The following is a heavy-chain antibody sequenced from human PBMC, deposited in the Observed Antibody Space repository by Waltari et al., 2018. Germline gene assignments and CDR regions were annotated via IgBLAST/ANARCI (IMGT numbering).Heavy chain of an antibody. Sequence: EVQQLESGVGLACPGGDLRLSSAASGCTWCSAGKRRVRQAPGKGVEWVVNRKQDGSEKYYVYSVKGQFTISRDNAKNSLYLQMNSLRAEGTAVYYCARARGGSSDYWGQGTLVTVSS. J-gene: IGHJ4*02. V-gene: IGHV3-7*01. CDR1: GCTWCSAG. D-gene: IGHD6-6*01. CDR2: RKQDGSEK. CDR3: ARARGGSSDY.